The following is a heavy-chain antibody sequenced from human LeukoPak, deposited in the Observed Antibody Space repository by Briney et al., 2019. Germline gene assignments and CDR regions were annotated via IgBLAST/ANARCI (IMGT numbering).Heavy chain of an antibody. V-gene: IGHV3-23*01. CDR2: ISGSGGST. CDR1: GFSFSSYA. Sequence: GGSLRLSCAASGFSFSSYAMSWVRQAPGKGLEWVSAISGSGGSTYYADSVKGRFTISRDNSKNTLYLQMNSLRAEDTAVYFCAKKESTVTAFDYWGQGTLVTVSS. J-gene: IGHJ4*02. D-gene: IGHD4-17*01. CDR3: AKKESTVTAFDY.